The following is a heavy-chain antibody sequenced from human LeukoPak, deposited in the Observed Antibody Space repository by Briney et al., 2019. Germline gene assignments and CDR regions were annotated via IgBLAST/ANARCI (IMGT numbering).Heavy chain of an antibody. V-gene: IGHV3-7*01. CDR2: IKHDGSEK. J-gene: IGHJ4*02. Sequence: GGSLRLSCAASGFTFSSKWMSWVRQAPGKGLEWVANIKHDGSEKYYVDSVKGRFTISRDNAKNSLHLQMNSLRAEDTAVYYCARDGSGEWPIGYWGQGILVTVSS. CDR3: ARDGSGEWPIGY. D-gene: IGHD3-10*01. CDR1: GFTFSSKW.